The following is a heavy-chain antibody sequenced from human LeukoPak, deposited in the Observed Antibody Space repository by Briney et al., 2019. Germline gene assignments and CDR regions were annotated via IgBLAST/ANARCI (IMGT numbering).Heavy chain of an antibody. D-gene: IGHD6-6*01. CDR2: INHSGGT. Sequence: SETLSLTCAVYGGSFSGYYWSWIRQPPGKGLEWIGEINHSGGTNYNPSLKSRVTISVDTSKNQFSLKLSSVTAADTAVYYCARQGIAARRFLDYWGQGTLVTVSS. J-gene: IGHJ4*02. CDR1: GGSFSGYY. CDR3: ARQGIAARRFLDY. V-gene: IGHV4-34*01.